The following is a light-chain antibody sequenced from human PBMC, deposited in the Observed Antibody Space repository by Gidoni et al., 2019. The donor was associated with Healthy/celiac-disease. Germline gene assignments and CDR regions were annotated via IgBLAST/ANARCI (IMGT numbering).Light chain of an antibody. V-gene: IGLV3-1*01. CDR3: QAWDSSTAVV. Sequence: SYELTQPPSVSVSPGQTASITCSGDKLGDKYACWYQQKPGQSPVLVIYQDSKRPSGIPERFSGSTSGNTATLTISGTQAMDEADYYCQAWDSSTAVVFGGGTKLPVL. CDR1: KLGDKY. CDR2: QDS. J-gene: IGLJ2*01.